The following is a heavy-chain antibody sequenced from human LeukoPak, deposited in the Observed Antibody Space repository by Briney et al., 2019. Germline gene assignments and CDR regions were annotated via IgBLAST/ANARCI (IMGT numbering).Heavy chain of an antibody. CDR3: ARPHPSDSSGYYPYYGMDV. V-gene: IGHV1-69*13. J-gene: IGHJ6*02. CDR1: RGTFSSYA. CDR2: IIPIFGTA. D-gene: IGHD3-22*01. Sequence: SVKVSCKASRGTFSSYAISWVRQAPGQGLEWMEGIIPIFGTANYAQKFQGRVTLTADESTSTAYMELSSLRSEDTAVYYCARPHPSDSSGYYPYYGMDVWGQGTKVTVSS.